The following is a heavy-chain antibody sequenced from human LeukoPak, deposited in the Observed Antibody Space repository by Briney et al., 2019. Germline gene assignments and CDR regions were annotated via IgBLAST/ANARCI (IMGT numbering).Heavy chain of an antibody. CDR3: ARVGYYYYYMDV. CDR1: GYTFTIYG. J-gene: IGHJ6*03. V-gene: IGHV1-18*01. D-gene: IGHD3-16*01. Sequence: ASVKVSCKASGYTFTIYGISWVRQAPGQGLEWMGWISAYNGNTNYAQKLQGRVTMTTDTSTRTAYLELRNLRSDDTAVYYCARVGYYYYYMDVWGKGTTVSVSS. CDR2: ISAYNGNT.